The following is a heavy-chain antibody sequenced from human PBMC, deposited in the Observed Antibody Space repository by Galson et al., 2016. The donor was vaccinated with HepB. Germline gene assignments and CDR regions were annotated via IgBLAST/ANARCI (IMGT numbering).Heavy chain of an antibody. CDR2: ISGSGGTT. Sequence: SLRLSCAASGFTFSNYAMTWVRQAPGKGLEWVSTISGSGGTTDYADSVKGRFTISRDNSRNTMYLQMNSLRADDTAIYYCARGGLRAMHAQGWLDPWGKGTLVTVSS. CDR3: ARGGLRAMHAQGWLDP. CDR1: GFTFSNYA. D-gene: IGHD2-2*01. V-gene: IGHV3-23*01. J-gene: IGHJ5*02.